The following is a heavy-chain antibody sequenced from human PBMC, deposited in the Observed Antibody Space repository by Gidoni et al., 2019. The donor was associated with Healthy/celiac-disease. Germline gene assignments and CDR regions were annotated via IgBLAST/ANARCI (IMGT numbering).Heavy chain of an antibody. V-gene: IGHV4-39*07. D-gene: IGHD3-10*01. CDR1: GGSIRSSSYY. J-gene: IGHJ4*02. Sequence: QLQLQESGPGLVKPSETLSLTCTVSGGSIRSSSYYWGWIRQPPGKGLEWIGSIYYSGSTYYNPSLKSRVTISVDTSKNQFSLKLSSVTAADTAVYYCAREDMGSGSYYLGYWGQGTLVTVSS. CDR2: IYYSGST. CDR3: AREDMGSGSYYLGY.